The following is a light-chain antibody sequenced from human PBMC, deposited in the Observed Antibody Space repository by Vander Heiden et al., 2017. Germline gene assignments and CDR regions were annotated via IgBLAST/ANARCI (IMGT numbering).Light chain of an antibody. J-gene: IGLJ2*01. V-gene: IGLV3-25*03. CDR2: IVM. CDR1: ALPNQY. Sequence: SYQLTQPPSVSVSPRPTARITCSGDALPNQYAYWYHQRPGQDPVLAIVIVMYKPSGIPERFSGSFSGTTVTFTTTRANGEDEAKDDGEYSDRTGTNTGKVVCGGGTKLTGL. CDR3: EYSDRTGTNTGKVV.